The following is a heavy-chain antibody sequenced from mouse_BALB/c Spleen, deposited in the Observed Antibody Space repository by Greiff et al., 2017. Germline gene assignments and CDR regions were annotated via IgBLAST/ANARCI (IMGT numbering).Heavy chain of an antibody. V-gene: IGHV1-14*01. CDR1: GYTFTSYV. CDR2: INPYNDGT. CDR3: ARGANYYGSSIGYFDY. D-gene: IGHD1-1*01. J-gene: IGHJ2*01. Sequence: VHVKQSGPELVKPGASVKMSCKASGYTFTSYVMHWVKQKPGQGLEWIGYINPYNDGTKYNEKFKGKATLTSDKSSSTAYMELSSLTSEDSAVYYCARGANYYGSSIGYFDYWGQGTTLTVSS.